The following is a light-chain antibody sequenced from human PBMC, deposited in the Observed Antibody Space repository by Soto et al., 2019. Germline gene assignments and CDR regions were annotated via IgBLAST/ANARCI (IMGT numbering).Light chain of an antibody. J-gene: IGKJ3*01. CDR2: GAS. Sequence: IVLTQSPGTLSLSPGERATLSCGASQSVTNNFLAWYQQKPGQAPRLLIYGASSRATGVPDRFSGSVSGTDFTLTISRLEPGDCAVYYCQQYGTPLFTFGPGTKVDIK. CDR3: QQYGTPLFT. CDR1: QSVTNNF. V-gene: IGKV3-20*01.